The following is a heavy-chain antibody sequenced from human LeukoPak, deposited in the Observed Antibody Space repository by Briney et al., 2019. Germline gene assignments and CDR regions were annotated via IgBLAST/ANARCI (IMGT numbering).Heavy chain of an antibody. CDR2: IWYDGSNK. CDR1: GFTFSSYG. CDR3: AKLGSSKGYFDY. J-gene: IGHJ4*02. Sequence: GGSLRLSCAASGFTFSSYGMHWVRQAPGKGLEWVAVIWYDGSNKYYADSVKGRLTISRDNSKNTLYLQMNSLRAEDTAVYYCAKLGSSKGYFDYWGQGTLVTVSS. V-gene: IGHV3-33*06. D-gene: IGHD3-10*01.